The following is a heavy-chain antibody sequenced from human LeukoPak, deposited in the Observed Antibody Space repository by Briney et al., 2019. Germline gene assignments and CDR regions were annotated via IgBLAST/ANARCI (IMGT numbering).Heavy chain of an antibody. J-gene: IGHJ4*02. V-gene: IGHV3-23*01. CDR3: ASVPAQYSSPDDYLYYFDY. CDR1: GFTFSSYA. D-gene: IGHD6-6*01. Sequence: GGSLRLSCAASGFTFSSYAMSWVRQAPGKGLEWVSAISGSGGSTYYADSVKGRFTISRDNSKNTLYLQMNSLRAEDTAVYYCASVPAQYSSPDDYLYYFDYWGQGTLVTVSS. CDR2: ISGSGGST.